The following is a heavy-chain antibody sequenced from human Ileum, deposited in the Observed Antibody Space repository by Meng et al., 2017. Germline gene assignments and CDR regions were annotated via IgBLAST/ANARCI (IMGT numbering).Heavy chain of an antibody. J-gene: IGHJ4*02. CDR1: GFTVSSNY. CDR2: IYSGGST. V-gene: IGHV3-66*02. CDR3: ARGHYGSGSLDY. D-gene: IGHD3-10*01. Sequence: VHVVGLGGGVGPPGRSLRLSCAASGFTVSSNYMSWVRQAPGKGLEWVSVIYSGGSTYYADSVKGRFTISRDNSKNTLYLQMNSLRAEDTAVYYCARGHYGSGSLDYWGQGTLVTVSS.